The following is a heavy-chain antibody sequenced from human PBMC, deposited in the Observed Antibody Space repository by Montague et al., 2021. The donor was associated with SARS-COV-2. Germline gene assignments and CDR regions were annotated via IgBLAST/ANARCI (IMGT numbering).Heavy chain of an antibody. CDR3: AGTYYDFWSGFIHYYYMDG. Sequence: SETLSLTCTVSGGSISSYYWSWIRQPPGKGLEWIGYIYYSGSTNYNPSLKSRVTISVDTSKNQFSLKLSSVTAVDTAVYYCAGTYYDFWSGFIHYYYMDGWGKGTTVTVSS. CDR1: GGSISSYY. D-gene: IGHD3-3*01. J-gene: IGHJ6*03. CDR2: IYYSGST. V-gene: IGHV4-59*01.